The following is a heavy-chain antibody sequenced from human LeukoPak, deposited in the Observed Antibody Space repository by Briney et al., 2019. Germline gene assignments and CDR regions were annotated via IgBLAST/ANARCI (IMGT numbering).Heavy chain of an antibody. CDR3: ARDGDSLSGGYYYYGMDV. V-gene: IGHV4-4*07. J-gene: IGHJ6*02. Sequence: PSETLSLTCTVSGGSISSYYWSWIRQPAGKGLEWIGSIYYSGSTYYNPSLKRRVTISVDTSNNQFSLKLSSVTAADTAVYYCARDGDSLSGGYYYYGMDVWGQGTTVTVSS. CDR2: IYYSGST. D-gene: IGHD2-21*02. CDR1: GGSISSYY.